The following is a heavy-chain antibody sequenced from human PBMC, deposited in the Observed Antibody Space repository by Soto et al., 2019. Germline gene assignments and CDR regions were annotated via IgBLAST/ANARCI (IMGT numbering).Heavy chain of an antibody. Sequence: PSETLSLTCAVYGGSFSGYYWSWIRQPPGKGLEWIGEINHSGSTNYNPSLKSRVTISVDTSKNQFSLKLSSVTAADTAVYYCARSGISDYYDSSGRGAFDIWGQGTMVTVSS. CDR1: GGSFSGYY. V-gene: IGHV4-34*01. J-gene: IGHJ3*02. D-gene: IGHD3-22*01. CDR3: ARSGISDYYDSSGRGAFDI. CDR2: INHSGST.